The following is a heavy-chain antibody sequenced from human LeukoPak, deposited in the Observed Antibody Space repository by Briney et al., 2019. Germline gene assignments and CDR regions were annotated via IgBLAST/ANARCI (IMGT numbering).Heavy chain of an antibody. V-gene: IGHV3-11*04. J-gene: IGHJ3*02. CDR1: GFTFSDYY. CDR2: ISGSGSII. D-gene: IGHD6-19*01. CDR3: ASGQWLPSDAFDS. Sequence: GGSLRLSCAASGFTFSDYYMSWIRQAPGKGLEWVSYISGSGSIIYYADSLKSRFTISRDNAKNSLYMQMNRLKAEDTAVYYCASGQWLPSDAFDSWGQGTMVTVSS.